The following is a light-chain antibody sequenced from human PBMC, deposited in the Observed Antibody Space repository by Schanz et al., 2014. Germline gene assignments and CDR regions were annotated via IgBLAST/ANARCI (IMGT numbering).Light chain of an antibody. V-gene: IGKV3-11*01. CDR2: DAS. Sequence: EIVLTQSPATLSLSPGERATLSCRASQCLSSYLAWYQQKPGQPPRLFMYDASNRATGIPARFSGSGSGTDFTLTISRVEPEDSAVYYCQQYGESLWTFGPGTRVEIK. CDR1: QCLSSY. J-gene: IGKJ1*01. CDR3: QQYGESLWT.